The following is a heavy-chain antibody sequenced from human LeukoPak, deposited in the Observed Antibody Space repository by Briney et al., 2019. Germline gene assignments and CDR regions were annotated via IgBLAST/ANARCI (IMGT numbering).Heavy chain of an antibody. J-gene: IGHJ5*02. CDR2: IKSKTDGGTA. CDR1: GFTFPNTW. Sequence: KTGGSLRLSCAASGFTFPNTWMSWVRQAPGKGLEWVGRIKSKTDGGTADYAAPGKGRFTISRDDSKNTMYLQMNSLKTKDTAVYYCITWRWFDPWGQGTLVTVSS. V-gene: IGHV3-15*01. CDR3: ITWRWFDP.